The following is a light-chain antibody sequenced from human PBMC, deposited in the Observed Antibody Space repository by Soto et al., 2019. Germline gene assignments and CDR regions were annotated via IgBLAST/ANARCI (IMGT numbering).Light chain of an antibody. Sequence: QSALTQPASVSGSPGQSITISCTGTSSDVGGYNYVSWYQQHPGKAPKLMIYEVSNRPSGVSNRFSGSKSGNTASLTISGLQAEDDADYYCCSYAGSYTVVFGGGTKLTVL. CDR1: SSDVGGYNY. CDR3: CSYAGSYTVV. CDR2: EVS. J-gene: IGLJ2*01. V-gene: IGLV2-14*01.